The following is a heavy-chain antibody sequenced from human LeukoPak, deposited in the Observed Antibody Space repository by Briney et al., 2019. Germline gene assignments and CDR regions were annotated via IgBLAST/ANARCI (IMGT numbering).Heavy chain of an antibody. D-gene: IGHD4-17*01. J-gene: IGHJ5*02. V-gene: IGHV4-59*01. CDR3: ARGRLDYGDYVWFDP. CDR1: GGSISSYY. Sequence: SETLSLTCTVSGGSISSYYWSWIRQPPGKGLEWIGYIYYSGSTNYNPSLKSRLTISVDTSKNQFSLKLSSVTAADTAGYYCARGRLDYGDYVWFDPWGQGTLVTVS. CDR2: IYYSGST.